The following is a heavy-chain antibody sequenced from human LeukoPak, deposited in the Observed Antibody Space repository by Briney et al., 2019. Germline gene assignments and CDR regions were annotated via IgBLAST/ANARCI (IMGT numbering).Heavy chain of an antibody. CDR1: GFTFSSYG. Sequence: GGSLRLSCAASGFTFSSYGMHWVRQAPGKGLEWVAVISYDGSNKYYADSVKGRFTISRDNSKNTLYLQMNSLRAEDTAVYYCARDGDSSGYYYLDYWGQGTLVTVSS. V-gene: IGHV3-33*01. CDR3: ARDGDSSGYYYLDY. J-gene: IGHJ4*02. D-gene: IGHD3-22*01. CDR2: ISYDGSNK.